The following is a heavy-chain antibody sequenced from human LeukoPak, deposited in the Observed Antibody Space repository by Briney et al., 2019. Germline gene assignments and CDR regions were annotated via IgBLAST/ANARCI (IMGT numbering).Heavy chain of an antibody. Sequence: GGSLRLSCAASGFTFDDYAIHWVRQAPGKGLEWVSGIGWNSGSIGYADSVKGRFTISRDNAKKSLYLQMNSLRVEDTALYYCAKDIGQLGMAPTGFDYWGQGTLVTVSS. J-gene: IGHJ4*02. CDR1: GFTFDDYA. D-gene: IGHD1-14*01. V-gene: IGHV3-9*01. CDR3: AKDIGQLGMAPTGFDY. CDR2: IGWNSGSI.